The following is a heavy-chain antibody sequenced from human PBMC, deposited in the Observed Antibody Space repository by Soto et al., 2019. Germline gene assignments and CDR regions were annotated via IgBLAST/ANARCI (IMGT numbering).Heavy chain of an antibody. CDR1: GFTFSSYA. CDR2: ISGSGGST. CDR3: AKGHSHPFSFDY. Sequence: GGSLRLSCAASGFTFSSYAMSWVRQAPGKGLEWVSAISGSGGSTYYADSVKGRFTISSDNSKNTLYLQMNSLRAEDTAVYYCAKGHSHPFSFDYWGQGTLVTVSS. V-gene: IGHV3-23*01. J-gene: IGHJ4*02. D-gene: IGHD2-21*01.